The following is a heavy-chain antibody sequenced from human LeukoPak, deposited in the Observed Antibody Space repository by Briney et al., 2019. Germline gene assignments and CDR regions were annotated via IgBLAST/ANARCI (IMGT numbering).Heavy chain of an antibody. J-gene: IGHJ4*02. CDR3: ARLPYSYYYDSSGYPDPFFDY. V-gene: IGHV1-18*01. CDR2: ISAYNGNT. Sequence: ASVKVSCKASGYTFTSYGISWVRQAPGQGLEWMGWISAYNGNTNYAQKLQGRVTMTTDTSTSTAYMELRSLRSDDTAVYYCARLPYSYYYDSSGYPDPFFDYWGQGTLVTVSS. D-gene: IGHD3-22*01. CDR1: GYTFTSYG.